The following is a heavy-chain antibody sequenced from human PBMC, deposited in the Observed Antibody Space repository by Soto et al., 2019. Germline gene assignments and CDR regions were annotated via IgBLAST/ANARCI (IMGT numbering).Heavy chain of an antibody. J-gene: IGHJ3*02. CDR3: AIGLRRLDAFDI. CDR2: MNPNSGNT. CDR1: GYTFTSYD. Sequence: ASVKVSCKASGYTFTSYDINWVRQATGQGLEWMGWMNPNSGNTGYAQKFQGRVTMTRNTSISTAYMELSSLRSEDTAVYYCAIGLRRLDAFDIWGQGTMVTVS. V-gene: IGHV1-8*01.